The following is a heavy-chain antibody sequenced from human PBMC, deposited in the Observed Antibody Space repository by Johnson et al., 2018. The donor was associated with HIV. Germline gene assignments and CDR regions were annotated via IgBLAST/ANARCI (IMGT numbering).Heavy chain of an antibody. Sequence: QVQLVESGGGVVQPGGSLRLSCAASGFTFSSYSMHWVRQAPGKGLEWVAFIRYDGSNKYYADSVKGRFTISRDNSKNTLYLQMNSLRAEDTAVYYCAIAREVYYLDAFDILGQGTMVTVSS. V-gene: IGHV3-30*02. CDR2: IRYDGSNK. CDR3: AIAREVYYLDAFDI. CDR1: GFTFSSYS. D-gene: IGHD3-22*01. J-gene: IGHJ3*02.